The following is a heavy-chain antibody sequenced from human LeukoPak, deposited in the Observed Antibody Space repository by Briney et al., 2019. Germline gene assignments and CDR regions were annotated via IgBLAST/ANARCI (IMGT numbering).Heavy chain of an antibody. D-gene: IGHD3-22*01. CDR2: INHGGST. V-gene: IGHV4-34*01. CDR1: GGSFSGNYY. CDR3: ARGFDYYSSGYYPYYFYY. J-gene: IGHJ4*02. Sequence: SETLSLTCAVYGGSFSGNYYWNWIRQPPGKGLEWIAEINHGGSTNHNPSLKNRVTISVDKSKNQFALKLNSVTAAHTAVYYCARGFDYYSSGYYPYYFYYWGQGTLVTVSS.